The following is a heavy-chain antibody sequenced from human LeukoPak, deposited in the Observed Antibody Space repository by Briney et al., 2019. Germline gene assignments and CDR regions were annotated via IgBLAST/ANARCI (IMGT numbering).Heavy chain of an antibody. CDR2: INHSGST. V-gene: IGHV4-34*01. D-gene: IGHD3-22*01. Sequence: SETLPLTCAVYGGSFSGYYWSWIRQPPGKGLEWIGEINHSGSTNYNPSLKSRVTISVDTSKNQFSLKLSSVTAADTAVYYCASLSGYYKLNYFDYWGQGTLVTVSS. CDR1: GGSFSGYY. CDR3: ASLSGYYKLNYFDY. J-gene: IGHJ4*02.